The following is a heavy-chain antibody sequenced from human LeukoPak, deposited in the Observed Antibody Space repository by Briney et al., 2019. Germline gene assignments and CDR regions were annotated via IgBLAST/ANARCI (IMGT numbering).Heavy chain of an antibody. V-gene: IGHV4-61*01. CDR2: IYYSGST. Sequence: SETLSLTCTVSGGSVSSGSYYWSWIRQPPGKGLEWIGYIYYSGSTNYNPSLKSRATISVDTSKNQFSLKLSSVTAADTAVYYCASSGYDLSGFDYWGQGTLVTVSS. CDR1: GGSVSSGSYY. D-gene: IGHD5-12*01. CDR3: ASSGYDLSGFDY. J-gene: IGHJ4*02.